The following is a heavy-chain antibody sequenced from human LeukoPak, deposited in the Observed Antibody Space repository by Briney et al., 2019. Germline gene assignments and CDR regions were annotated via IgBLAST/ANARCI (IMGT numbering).Heavy chain of an antibody. CDR3: AVTAYYYDSSGYPDAFDI. CDR1: GGTFSSYA. V-gene: IGHV1-69*04. D-gene: IGHD3-22*01. J-gene: IGHJ3*02. Sequence: GASVKVSCKASGGTFSSYAISWVRQAPGRGLEWMGRIIPILGIANYAQKFQGRVTITADKSTSTAYMELSSLRSEDTAVYYCAVTAYYYDSSGYPDAFDIWGQGQWSPSLQ. CDR2: IIPILGIA.